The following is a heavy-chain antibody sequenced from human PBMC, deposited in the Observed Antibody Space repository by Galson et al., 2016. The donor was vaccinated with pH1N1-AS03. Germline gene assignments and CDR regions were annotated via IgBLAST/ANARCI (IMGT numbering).Heavy chain of an antibody. CDR3: ARFAWATSGDDAFDV. V-gene: IGHV3-7*01. J-gene: IGHJ3*01. CDR1: GFTFSTYW. D-gene: IGHD3-10*01. CDR2: IREDGSEK. Sequence: LRLSCATSGFTFSTYWMDWVRQAPGKGLEWVANIREDGSEKYYVDSMKGRFTISRDNAKKSLYLQMDSLRLEDTASYYCARFAWATSGDDAFDVWGQGTLVTVSS.